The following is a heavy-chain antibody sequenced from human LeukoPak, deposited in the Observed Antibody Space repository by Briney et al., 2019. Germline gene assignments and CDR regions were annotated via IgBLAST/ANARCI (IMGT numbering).Heavy chain of an antibody. J-gene: IGHJ6*04. V-gene: IGHV4-59*01. Sequence: SETLSLTCTVSGGSISSYYWSWIRQTPGKGLEWIGYIYYSGSTNYNPSLKSRVTISVDTSKNQFSLKLSSVTAADTAVYYCARANWSYGMDVWGKGTTVTVSS. CDR2: IYYSGST. CDR3: ARANWSYGMDV. CDR1: GGSISSYY. D-gene: IGHD1-1*01.